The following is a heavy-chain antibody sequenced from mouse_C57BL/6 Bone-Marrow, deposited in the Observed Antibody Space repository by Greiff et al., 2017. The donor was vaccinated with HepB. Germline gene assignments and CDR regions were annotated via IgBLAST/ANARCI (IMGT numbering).Heavy chain of an antibody. CDR1: GFSLSTSGMG. CDR2: IYWDDDK. V-gene: IGHV8-12*01. Sequence: QVTLKECGPGILQSSQTLSLTCSFSGFSLSTSGMGVSWIRQPSGKGLEWLAHIYWDDDKRYNPSLKSRLTISKDTSRNQVFLKITSVDTADTATYYCARREEFIPTGYFDYWGQGTTLTVSS. D-gene: IGHD1-1*01. CDR3: ARREEFIPTGYFDY. J-gene: IGHJ2*01.